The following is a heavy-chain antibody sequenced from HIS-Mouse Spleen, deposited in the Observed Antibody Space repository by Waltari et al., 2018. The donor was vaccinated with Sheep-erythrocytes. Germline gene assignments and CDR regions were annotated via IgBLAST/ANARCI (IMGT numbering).Heavy chain of an antibody. Sequence: QVTLKESGPVLVKPTETLTLTCTVSGFSLSNARMGVSWIRQPPGKALEWLEHIFSNDENSYSTALESRLTHSKDTSKSQVVLTMTNMDPVDTATYYCARITVDQLVDYYYYYGMDVWGQGTTVTVSS. V-gene: IGHV2-26*01. D-gene: IGHD6-13*01. CDR3: ARITVDQLVDYYYYYGMDV. CDR1: GFSLSNARMG. J-gene: IGHJ6*02. CDR2: IFSNDEN.